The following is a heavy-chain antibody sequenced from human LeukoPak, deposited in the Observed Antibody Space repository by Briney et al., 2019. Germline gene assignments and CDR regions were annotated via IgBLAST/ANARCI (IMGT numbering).Heavy chain of an antibody. Sequence: PGGTLRLSCAASGFTFTNYDMHWVRQAPGKGLEWVAIISYDGSIKNYADSVKGRFTISRDNSKNTLYLQMNSLRVEDTAVYYCAKDRSSSGWPYYFDYWGQGTLVTVSS. CDR2: ISYDGSIK. J-gene: IGHJ4*02. D-gene: IGHD6-19*01. CDR1: GFTFTNYD. CDR3: AKDRSSSGWPYYFDY. V-gene: IGHV3-30*18.